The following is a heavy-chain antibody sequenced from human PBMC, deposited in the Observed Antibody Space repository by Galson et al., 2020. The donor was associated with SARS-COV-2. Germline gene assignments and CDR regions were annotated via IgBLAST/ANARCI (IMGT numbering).Heavy chain of an antibody. J-gene: IGHJ6*02. CDR3: ARARHGSSSSWFDV. V-gene: IGHV2-70*04. CDR2: IDWDGDI. CDR1: GFSLKRVVVR. D-gene: IGHD6-6*01. Sequence: SGPTQVKPTQTLTLTCSFSGFSLKRVVVRMTWIRQPPGKALEWLARIDWDGDISYNASLMTRLTISKDTSKNQVVLTMTDMDPVDTGTYYCARARHGSSSSWFDVLGQVTTVTVSS.